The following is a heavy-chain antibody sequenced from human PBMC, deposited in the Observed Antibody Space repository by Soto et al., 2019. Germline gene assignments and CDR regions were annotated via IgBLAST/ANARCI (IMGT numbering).Heavy chain of an antibody. J-gene: IGHJ4*02. CDR3: ATDKGWRYCSRTSWLYSFDY. Sequence: EVQLLESGGGFVQPGGSLRLACTASGFTFSTYAMSWVRQAPGKGREWVSTISDSGSTYYADSVKVRFTTSRDNSTNSTYLEMNSLRAEDTAVYSCATDKGWRYCSRTSWLYSFDYWGQGPLVTVSS. V-gene: IGHV3-23*01. CDR1: GFTFSTYA. D-gene: IGHD2-2*01. CDR2: ISDSGST.